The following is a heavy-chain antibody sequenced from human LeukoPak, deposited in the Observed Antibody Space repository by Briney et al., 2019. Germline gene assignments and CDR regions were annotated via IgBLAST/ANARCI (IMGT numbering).Heavy chain of an antibody. J-gene: IGHJ3*02. V-gene: IGHV1-46*01. CDR3: AREGAYCTNGVCSGSGAFDI. CDR2: INPSGGST. Sequence: GASVKVSCKASGYTFTSYYMHWVRQAPGQGLEWMGIINPSGGSTSYAQKFQGRVTMTRDTSTSTVYMELSSLRSEDTAVYYCAREGAYCTNGVCSGSGAFDIWGQGTMVTVSS. D-gene: IGHD2-8*01. CDR1: GYTFTSYY.